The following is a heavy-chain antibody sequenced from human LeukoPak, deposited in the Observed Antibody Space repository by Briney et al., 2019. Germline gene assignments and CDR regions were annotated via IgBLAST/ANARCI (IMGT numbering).Heavy chain of an antibody. D-gene: IGHD5-12*01. V-gene: IGHV4-34*01. Sequence: PSETLSLTCAVYGGSFSGYYWSWIRQPPGKGLEWIGEINHSGSTNYNPSLKSRVTISVDTSKNHFSLTLTSVTAADTAVYFCARGSRYSGYDLDYWGQGTLVTVSS. CDR3: ARGSRYSGYDLDY. CDR2: INHSGST. CDR1: GGSFSGYY. J-gene: IGHJ4*02.